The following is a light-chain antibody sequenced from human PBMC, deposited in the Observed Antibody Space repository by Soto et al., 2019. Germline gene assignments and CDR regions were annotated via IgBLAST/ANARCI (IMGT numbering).Light chain of an antibody. CDR3: AAWDDSLNGPHVV. J-gene: IGLJ2*01. CDR1: SSNIGSNT. V-gene: IGLV1-44*01. Sequence: QSVLTQPPSASGTPGQRVTISCSGSSSNIGSNTVNWYQQLPGTAPKLLIYSNNQRPSGVPDRFSGSKSGTSASLAISGLQSEDEADYYCAAWDDSLNGPHVVFGG. CDR2: SNN.